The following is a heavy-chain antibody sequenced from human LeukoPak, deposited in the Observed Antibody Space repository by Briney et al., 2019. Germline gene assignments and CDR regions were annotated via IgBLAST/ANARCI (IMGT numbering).Heavy chain of an antibody. CDR2: IYHSGST. V-gene: IGHV4-38-2*02. D-gene: IGHD6-19*01. J-gene: IGHJ4*02. Sequence: SETLSLTCTVSGYSISSGYYWGWIRQPPGKGLEWIGSIYHSGSTYYNPSLKSRVTISVDTSKNQFSLKLSSVTAADTAVYYCARDLVYSSGWPYMDYWGQGTLVTVSS. CDR3: ARDLVYSSGWPYMDY. CDR1: GYSISSGYY.